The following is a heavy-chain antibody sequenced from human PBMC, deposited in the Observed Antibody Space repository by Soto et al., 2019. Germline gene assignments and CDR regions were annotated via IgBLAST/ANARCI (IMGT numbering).Heavy chain of an antibody. CDR1: GFSVSSSH. CDR3: ARDPYYDILTGYSDFDY. J-gene: IGHJ4*02. CDR2: IYSGGAT. D-gene: IGHD3-9*01. V-gene: IGHV3-53*05. Sequence: GGSLRLSCAASGFSVSSSHMIWVRQAPGKGLEWVSVIYSGGATYYAVSVKGRFTISRDNSKNTLYLQMNSLRAEDTAVYYCARDPYYDILTGYSDFDYWGQGTLVTVSS.